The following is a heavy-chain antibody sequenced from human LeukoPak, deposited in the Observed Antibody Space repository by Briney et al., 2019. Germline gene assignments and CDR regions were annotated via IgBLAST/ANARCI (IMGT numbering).Heavy chain of an antibody. CDR3: ARDKPRGSYYGSIFDS. Sequence: GGSLRLSCEASGFTYSSYWMSWVRQAPGKGLEWVANIRDDGGEIYYVDSVKGRFTISRDNAKSSLFLQMNSLRAEDAAVYYCARDKPRGSYYGSIFDSWGQGTLVTVSS. CDR1: GFTYSSYW. V-gene: IGHV3-7*01. D-gene: IGHD1-26*01. CDR2: IRDDGGEI. J-gene: IGHJ4*02.